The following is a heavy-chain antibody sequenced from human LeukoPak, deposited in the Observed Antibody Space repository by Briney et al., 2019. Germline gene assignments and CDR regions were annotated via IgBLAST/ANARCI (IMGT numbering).Heavy chain of an antibody. J-gene: IGHJ4*02. Sequence: GGSLRLSCAASGFTFSSYWMSWVRQAPGKGLEWVANIKQDGSEKYYVDSVKGRFTISRDNAKNSLYLQMNSLRSEDTAVYYCARDYLGAAAGTYYWGQGTLVTVSS. CDR1: GFTFSSYW. D-gene: IGHD6-13*01. CDR3: ARDYLGAAAGTYY. CDR2: IKQDGSEK. V-gene: IGHV3-7*01.